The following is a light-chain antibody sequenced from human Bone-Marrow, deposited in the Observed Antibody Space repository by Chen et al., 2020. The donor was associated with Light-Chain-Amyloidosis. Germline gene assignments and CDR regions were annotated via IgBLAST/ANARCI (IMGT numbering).Light chain of an antibody. Sequence: QSALTQPASVSGSPGQSITISCTGTTSDVGTYNLVSWYQQHPGKAPKLIIFEDTKRPSGVSTRFSASKSVNTASLRIFRLQAEDEADYYCCSYAGSNTYVFGGGTKLTVL. J-gene: IGLJ2*01. CDR1: TSDVGTYNL. CDR2: EDT. V-gene: IGLV2-23*01. CDR3: CSYAGSNTYV.